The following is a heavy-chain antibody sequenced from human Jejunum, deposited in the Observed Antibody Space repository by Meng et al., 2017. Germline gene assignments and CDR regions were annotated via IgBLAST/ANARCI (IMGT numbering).Heavy chain of an antibody. D-gene: IGHD1-7*01. CDR2: MHQSGSS. CDR3: ARGWKYAWFN. CDR1: GGFSSIYW. Sequence: QVLLQDSGPGLVRPSGALSLTCAVSGGFSSIYWWSWLRQPPGKGLEWIGEMHQSGSSNYNPSLKSRLTMSVDESKNHFSLKLNSVTAADTAVYYCARGWKYAWFNWGQGTLVTVSS. V-gene: IGHV4-4*02. J-gene: IGHJ4*02.